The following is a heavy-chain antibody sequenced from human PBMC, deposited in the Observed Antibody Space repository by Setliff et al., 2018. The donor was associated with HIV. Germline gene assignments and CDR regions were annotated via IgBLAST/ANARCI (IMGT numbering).Heavy chain of an antibody. CDR3: ATGPYGSGSYTKFDY. D-gene: IGHD3-10*01. V-gene: IGHV4-39*01. CDR1: GGSISSSSFY. CDR2: IHHSGST. Sequence: NPSETLSLTCTVSGGSISSSSFYWGWIRQPPGKGLEYIGNIHHSGSTHYNPSLKSRVAISVDTSKNQFSLKLSSVTAADTAVYYCATGPYGSGSYTKFDYWGQGTLVTVSS. J-gene: IGHJ4*02.